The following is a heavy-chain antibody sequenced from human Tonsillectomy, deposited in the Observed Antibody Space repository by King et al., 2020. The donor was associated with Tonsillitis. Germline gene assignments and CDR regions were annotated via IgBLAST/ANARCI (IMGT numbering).Heavy chain of an antibody. CDR1: GGSISSSNYY. D-gene: IGHD2-15*01. J-gene: IGHJ2*01. CDR3: ARVSGNIVGDLSEDWYFDL. Sequence: HLQLQESGPGLVKPSETLSLTCTVSGGSISSSNYYWGWIRQPPGKGLQWIGSIYYSGRTYDNPSLKSRDTISVDTSKNQFSLKLSSVTAADTAVYYCARVSGNIVGDLSEDWYFDLWGRGTLVIVSS. CDR2: IYYSGRT. V-gene: IGHV4-39*07.